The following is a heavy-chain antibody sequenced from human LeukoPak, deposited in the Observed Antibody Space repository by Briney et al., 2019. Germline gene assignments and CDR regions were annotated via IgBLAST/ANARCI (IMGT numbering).Heavy chain of an antibody. CDR3: ATGTDILTAQDYFDY. CDR1: GYTFTSYG. D-gene: IGHD3-9*01. J-gene: IGHJ4*02. V-gene: IGHV1-18*01. Sequence: ASVKVSCKASGYTFTSYGISWVRQAPGQGLEWMGWISAYNGNTNYAQKLQGRVTMTTDTSTSTAYMELRSLRSEDTAVYYCATGTDILTAQDYFDYWGQGTLVTVSS. CDR2: ISAYNGNT.